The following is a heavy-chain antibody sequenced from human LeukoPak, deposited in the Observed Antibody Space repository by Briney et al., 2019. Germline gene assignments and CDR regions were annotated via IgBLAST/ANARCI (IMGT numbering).Heavy chain of an antibody. CDR2: IYTSGST. D-gene: IGHD5-18*01. Sequence: SETLSLTCTVSGGSISSGSYSWSWIRQPAGKGLEWIGRIYTSGSTNYNPSLKSRVTISVDTSKNQFSLKLSSVTAADTAVYYCARLRLWFDYWGQGTLVTVSS. CDR1: GGSISSGSYS. V-gene: IGHV4-61*02. CDR3: ARLRLWFDY. J-gene: IGHJ4*02.